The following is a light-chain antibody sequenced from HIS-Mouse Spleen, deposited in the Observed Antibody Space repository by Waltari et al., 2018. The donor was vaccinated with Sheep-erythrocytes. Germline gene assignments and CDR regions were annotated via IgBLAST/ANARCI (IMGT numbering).Light chain of an antibody. CDR2: EGS. Sequence: QSALTQPASVSGSPGQSITISCTGTSSDVGSYNLVSWYQQHPGKAPQLMIYEGSKRPSGVLNRVSGSKSGNTASLTISGLQAEDEADYYCCSYAGSSTPWVFGGGTKLTVL. V-gene: IGLV2-23*01. CDR3: CSYAGSSTPWV. J-gene: IGLJ3*02. CDR1: SSDVGSYNL.